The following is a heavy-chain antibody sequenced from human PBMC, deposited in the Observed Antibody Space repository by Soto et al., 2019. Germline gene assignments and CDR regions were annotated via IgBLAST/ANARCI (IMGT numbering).Heavy chain of an antibody. V-gene: IGHV4-59*08. Sequence: SETLSLTCTVSGGSISSYYWSWIRQPPGKGLEWIGYIYYSGSTNYNPSLKSRVTISVDTSKSHLSLRLSSVTAADTAVYYCGRADTAMVPHAYWGQGTLVTVSS. D-gene: IGHD5-18*01. CDR3: GRADTAMVPHAY. J-gene: IGHJ4*02. CDR1: GGSISSYY. CDR2: IYYSGST.